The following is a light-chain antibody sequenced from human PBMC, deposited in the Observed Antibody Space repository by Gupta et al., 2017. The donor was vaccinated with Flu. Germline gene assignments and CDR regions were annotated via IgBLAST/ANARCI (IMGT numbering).Light chain of an antibody. CDR2: LVT. J-gene: IGKJ1*01. Sequence: DVVMTQSPLSLAVTLGQSASISCRSSQGLVYSDGNTYLHWFQQRPGQSPRRLIYLVTNRYSGVPDRFSGSGSGTDFTLKISRVEAEDVGVYFCMQGAHWPWAFGQGTKLEIK. V-gene: IGKV2-30*01. CDR3: MQGAHWPWA. CDR1: QGLVYSDGNTY.